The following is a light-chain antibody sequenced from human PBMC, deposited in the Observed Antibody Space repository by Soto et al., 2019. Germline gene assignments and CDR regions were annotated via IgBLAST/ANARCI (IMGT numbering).Light chain of an antibody. CDR1: SSDVGGYNY. Sequence: QSALTQPPSASGSPGQSVTISCTGTSSDVGGYNYVSWYQHHPGKAPRLMIFEVNKRPSGVPDRFSGSKSGNTASLTVSGLQAEDEDDYYCSSYAGSNNVLFGGGTKLTVL. J-gene: IGLJ2*01. CDR3: SSYAGSNNVL. CDR2: EVN. V-gene: IGLV2-8*01.